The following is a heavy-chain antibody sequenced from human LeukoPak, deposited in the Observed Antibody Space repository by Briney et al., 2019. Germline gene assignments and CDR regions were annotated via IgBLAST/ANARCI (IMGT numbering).Heavy chain of an antibody. CDR2: IYYSGNT. D-gene: IGHD3-3*01. CDR3: ARAEGRIFGVVMAVPTVDY. V-gene: IGHV4-31*03. CDR1: GGSISSGGYY. Sequence: PSETLSLTCTVSGGSISSGGYYWSWIRQHPGKGLEWIGYIYYSGNTYYNPSLKSRVTISVDTSKNQFSLKLSSVTAADTAVYYCARAEGRIFGVVMAVPTVDYWGQGTLVTVSS. J-gene: IGHJ4*02.